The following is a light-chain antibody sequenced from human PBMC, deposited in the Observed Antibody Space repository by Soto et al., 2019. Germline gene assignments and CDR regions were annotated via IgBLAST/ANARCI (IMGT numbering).Light chain of an antibody. CDR1: SSDVGGYNY. V-gene: IGLV2-14*01. Sequence: QYALTQPASVSGSPGQSITISCTGTSSDVGGYNYVSWYQQHPGKAPKLMIYDVTNRPSGVSNRFSGSKSGNTASLTISGLQAEDEADYYCSSYTSGSTLVVFGGGTKVTVL. CDR3: SSYTSGSTLVV. CDR2: DVT. J-gene: IGLJ2*01.